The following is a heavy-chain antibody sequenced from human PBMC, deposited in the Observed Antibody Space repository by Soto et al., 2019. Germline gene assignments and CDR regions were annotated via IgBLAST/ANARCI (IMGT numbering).Heavy chain of an antibody. D-gene: IGHD2-8*01. V-gene: IGHV1-69*01. CDR3: ARVMGIPPYYYYYYGMDV. CDR2: IIPIFGTA. Sequence: QVQLVQSGAEVKKPGSSVKVSCKASGGTFSSYAISWVRQAPGQGLEWMGGIIPIFGTANYAQKFQGRVTITADESTSTAYMELSSLRSEDTAVYYCARVMGIPPYYYYYYGMDVWGQGTTGTVSS. CDR1: GGTFSSYA. J-gene: IGHJ6*02.